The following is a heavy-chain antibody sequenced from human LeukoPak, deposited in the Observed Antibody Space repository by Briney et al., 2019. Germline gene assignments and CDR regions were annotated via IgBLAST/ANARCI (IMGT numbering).Heavy chain of an antibody. CDR1: GGTFSSYA. J-gene: IGHJ4*02. V-gene: IGHV1-69*01. Sequence: SVKVSCKASGGTFSSYAISWVRQAPGQGLEWMGGIIPIFGTANYAQKFQGRVTITADESTSTAYMELSSLRSEDTAVYYCARGRDGYLRFDYWGQGTLVTVSS. CDR2: IIPIFGTA. D-gene: IGHD5-24*01. CDR3: ARGRDGYLRFDY.